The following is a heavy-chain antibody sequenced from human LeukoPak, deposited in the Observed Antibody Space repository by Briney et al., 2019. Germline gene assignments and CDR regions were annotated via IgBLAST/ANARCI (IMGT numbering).Heavy chain of an antibody. J-gene: IGHJ6*04. D-gene: IGHD3-10*01. Sequence: PSETLSLTCTVSGGSVSSCTYYWTWIRQPPGKGLEWIAYISYNENTNYNPSLKSRLTISLDTSKNQFSLRLSSVTAADTAVYYCAREASLVRGIFITRYGLDVWGKGTTVTVSS. CDR2: ISYNENT. CDR1: GGSVSSCTYY. CDR3: AREASLVRGIFITRYGLDV. V-gene: IGHV4-61*01.